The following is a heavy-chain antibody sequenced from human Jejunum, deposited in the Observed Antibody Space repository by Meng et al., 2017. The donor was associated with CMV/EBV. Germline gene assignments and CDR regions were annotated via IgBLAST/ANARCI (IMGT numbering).Heavy chain of an antibody. CDR1: GVSISDSSYY. Sequence: QLHLEESGPGLGKPSETLSLTCTMSGVSISDSSYYWGWIRQPPGKGLEWIGSVYYSGSTYYNPSLESRVTISVDTSKNQFSLKLTSVTAADTATYYCARDPTPDGSDYWGRGTLVTVSS. J-gene: IGHJ4*02. CDR2: VYYSGST. V-gene: IGHV4-39*07. CDR3: ARDPTPDGSDY. D-gene: IGHD3-10*01.